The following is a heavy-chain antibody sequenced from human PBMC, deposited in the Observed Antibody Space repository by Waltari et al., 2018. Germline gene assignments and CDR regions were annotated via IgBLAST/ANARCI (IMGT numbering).Heavy chain of an antibody. D-gene: IGHD1-20*01. V-gene: IGHV4-38-2*02. Sequence: QVQLQESGPGLVKPSETLSLTCTVSGYSISSGYYWGWIRQPPGKGLEWIGSIYHSGSTYYNPSRKSRVTISVDTSKNQFSLKLSSVTAADTAVYYCARAGFYNWNDVGDYWGQGTLVTVSS. J-gene: IGHJ4*02. CDR1: GYSISSGYY. CDR2: IYHSGST. CDR3: ARAGFYNWNDVGDY.